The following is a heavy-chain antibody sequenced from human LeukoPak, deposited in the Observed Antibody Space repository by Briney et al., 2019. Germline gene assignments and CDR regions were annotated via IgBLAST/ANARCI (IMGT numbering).Heavy chain of an antibody. CDR2: IYYSGST. Sequence: SETLSLTCTVSGGSISSSSYYWGWIRQPPGKGLEWIGSIYYSGSTYYNPSLKSRVTISVDTSKNQFSLKLSSVTAADTAVYYCARAGYFPGYYYMDVWGKGTTVTVSS. CDR3: ARAGYFPGYYYMDV. V-gene: IGHV4-39*07. CDR1: GGSISSSSYY. D-gene: IGHD2-15*01. J-gene: IGHJ6*03.